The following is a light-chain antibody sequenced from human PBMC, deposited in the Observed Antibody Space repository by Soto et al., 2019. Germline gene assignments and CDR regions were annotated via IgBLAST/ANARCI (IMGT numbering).Light chain of an antibody. Sequence: EIVLTQSPATLSLSPGERATLSCRASQGVSSYLAWYQQKPGQAPRLLIYDASNMATGIPARFSGSGPGTDFTLTISSLEPEDFAVYYCQQRSNWRYTFGQGTKLEIK. CDR1: QGVSSY. J-gene: IGKJ2*01. CDR2: DAS. V-gene: IGKV3D-11*01. CDR3: QQRSNWRYT.